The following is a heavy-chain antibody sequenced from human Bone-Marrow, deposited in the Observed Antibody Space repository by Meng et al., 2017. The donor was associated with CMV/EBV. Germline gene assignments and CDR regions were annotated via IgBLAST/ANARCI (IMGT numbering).Heavy chain of an antibody. J-gene: IGHJ6*02. CDR2: IIPIFGTA. Sequence: SVKVSCKASGGTFSSYAISWVRQAPGQGLEWMGGIIPIFGTANYAQKFQGRVTITTDESTSTAYMELSSLRSEDTAVYYCARVPTVVVPAATYYYYGMDVWGQGTTVTVSS. CDR3: ARVPTVVVPAATYYYYGMDV. D-gene: IGHD2-2*01. CDR1: GGTFSSYA. V-gene: IGHV1-69*05.